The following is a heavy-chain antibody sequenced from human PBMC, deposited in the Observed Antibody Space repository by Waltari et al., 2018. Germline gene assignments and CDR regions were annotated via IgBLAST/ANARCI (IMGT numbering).Heavy chain of an antibody. CDR1: GYNFTGYY. V-gene: IGHV1-2*02. Sequence: QVQLVQSGAAVKKPGASVKVSCKASGYNFTGYYMHWLRQAPGQGLEWMGWINPNSGGTNYAQKFQGRVTMTRDTSISTAYMELSRLRSDDTAVYYCAAAYSSGWPRLDWGQGTLVTVSS. D-gene: IGHD6-19*01. J-gene: IGHJ4*02. CDR3: AAAYSSGWPRLD. CDR2: INPNSGGT.